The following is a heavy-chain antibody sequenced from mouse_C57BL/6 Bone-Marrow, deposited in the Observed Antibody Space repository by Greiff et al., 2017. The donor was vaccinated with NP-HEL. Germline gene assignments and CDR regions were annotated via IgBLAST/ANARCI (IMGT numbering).Heavy chain of an antibody. V-gene: IGHV1-72*01. CDR1: GYTFTSYW. CDR3: ARGLDYGSSYGYFDY. Sequence: QVHVKQSGAELVKPGASVKLSCKASGYTFTSYWMHWVKQRPGRGLEWIGRIDPNSGGTKYNEKFKSKATLTVDKPSSTAYMQLSSLTSEDSAVYYCARGLDYGSSYGYFDYWGQGPTLTVSS. CDR2: IDPNSGGT. J-gene: IGHJ2*01. D-gene: IGHD1-1*01.